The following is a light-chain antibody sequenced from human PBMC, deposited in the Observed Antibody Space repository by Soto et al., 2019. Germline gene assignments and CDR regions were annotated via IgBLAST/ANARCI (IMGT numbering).Light chain of an antibody. CDR2: EGS. CDR3: SSYAGSTNFYV. V-gene: IGLV2-14*02. CDR1: SSDVGSYNL. Sequence: QSALTQPASVSGSPGQSITISCTGTSSDVGSYNLVSWYQQHPGKAPKLMIYEGSKRPSGVPDRFSGSKSGNTASLTVSALQAEDEAAYYCSSYAGSTNFYVFGTGTKVTVL. J-gene: IGLJ1*01.